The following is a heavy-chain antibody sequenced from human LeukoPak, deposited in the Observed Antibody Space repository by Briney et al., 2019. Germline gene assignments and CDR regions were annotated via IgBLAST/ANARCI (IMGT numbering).Heavy chain of an antibody. V-gene: IGHV1-24*01. D-gene: IGHD5-12*01. Sequence: ASVKVSCKVSGYTLTELSMHWVRQAPGKGLEWMGGFDPEDGETIYAQKFQGRVTMTEDTSTDTAYMELSSLRSEDTAVYYCARDFRGYSGYDLYFDYWGQGTLVTVSS. CDR2: FDPEDGET. CDR3: ARDFRGYSGYDLYFDY. CDR1: GYTLTELS. J-gene: IGHJ4*02.